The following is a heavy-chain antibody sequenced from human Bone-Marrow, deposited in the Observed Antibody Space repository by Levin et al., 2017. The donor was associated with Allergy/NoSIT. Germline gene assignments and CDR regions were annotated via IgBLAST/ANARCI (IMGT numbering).Heavy chain of an antibody. CDR2: IYYGGST. CDR1: GGSISSSSYY. J-gene: IGHJ6*03. CDR3: ARHARDHYYSYHYMDG. V-gene: IGHV4-39*01. Sequence: SQTLSLTCTVSGGSISSSSYYWGWIRQPPGKGLEWIGSIYYGGSTYYNPSLKSRVTISVDTSKNQFSLRLSSVTAADTAVYYCARHARDHYYSYHYMDGWGKGTTVTVSS.